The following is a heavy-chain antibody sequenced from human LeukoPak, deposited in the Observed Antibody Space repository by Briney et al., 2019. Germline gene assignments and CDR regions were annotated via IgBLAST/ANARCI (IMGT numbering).Heavy chain of an antibody. J-gene: IGHJ1*01. D-gene: IGHD1-26*01. Sequence: PGGSLRLPCVASGFRFRNYWMAWIRHAPGSGLEWVANINEDGNEKYYLDSVRGRFIISRDNARNSLFLQMNSLRGEDTGVYYCVRELVVGPAEYFQSWGQGTLVAVSS. CDR3: VRELVVGPAEYFQS. CDR1: GFRFRNYW. CDR2: INEDGNEK. V-gene: IGHV3-7*01.